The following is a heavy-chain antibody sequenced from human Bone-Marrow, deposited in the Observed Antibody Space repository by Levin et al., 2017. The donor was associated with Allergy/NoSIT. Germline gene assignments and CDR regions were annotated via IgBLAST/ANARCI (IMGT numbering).Heavy chain of an antibody. J-gene: IGHJ4*02. CDR1: GFTFSAYA. V-gene: IGHV3-30*04. CDR3: ARARALPDFLTGYSDY. Sequence: QSGGSLRLSCAASGFTFSAYAFHWVRQAPGKGLEWVAVMSYDGSKKYYTESVKGRFTISRDNSKNTLFLQMNSLRPEDTAVYFCARARALPDFLTGYSDYWGQGTLVTVSS. D-gene: IGHD3-9*01. CDR2: MSYDGSKK.